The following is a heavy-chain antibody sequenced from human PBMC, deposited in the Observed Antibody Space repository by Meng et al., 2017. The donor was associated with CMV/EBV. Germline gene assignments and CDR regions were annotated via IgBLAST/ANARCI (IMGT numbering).Heavy chain of an antibody. V-gene: IGHV3-30-3*01. CDR3: ARARPLMDY. CDR2: ISYDGSNK. J-gene: IGHJ4*02. Sequence: VQLVEAGGGVVQPGRSLRFSCAASGFNFSSYAMQRVRQAPGKGLEWVAVISYDGSNKYYADSVKGRFTISRDNSKNTLYLQMNSLRAEDTAVYYCARARPLMDYWGQGTLVTVSS. CDR1: GFNFSSYA. D-gene: IGHD3-16*01.